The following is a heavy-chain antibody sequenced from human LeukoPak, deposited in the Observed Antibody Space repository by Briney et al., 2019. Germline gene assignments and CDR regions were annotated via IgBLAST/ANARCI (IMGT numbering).Heavy chain of an antibody. Sequence: SVKVSCEASGGTFSSYSISWVRQAPGQGLEWMGGIIPIFGTVNYPQKFQGRVTITADESTITAYMELSSLRSEDTAVYYCARGDSMAAAASKTIYYYQHGMDVWGQGTTVTVSS. V-gene: IGHV1-69*01. CDR3: ARGDSMAAAASKTIYYYQHGMDV. CDR1: GGTFSSYS. D-gene: IGHD6-25*01. J-gene: IGHJ6*02. CDR2: IIPIFGTV.